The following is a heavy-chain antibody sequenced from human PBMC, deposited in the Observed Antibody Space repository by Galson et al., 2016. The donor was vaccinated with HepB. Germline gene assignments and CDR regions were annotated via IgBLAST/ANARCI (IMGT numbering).Heavy chain of an antibody. D-gene: IGHD2-2*02. Sequence: SLRLSCAASGFTFSTYNMHWVRQAPGKGLEWVSSISTSNSYIYYTDSVKGRVTISRDNAKNSLYLQMNSLRAEDTAVYYCARDFGYCSSTSCYKGGLFYYYGMDVWGQGTTVTVSS. CDR1: GFTFSTYN. V-gene: IGHV3-21*01. CDR3: ARDFGYCSSTSCYKGGLFYYYGMDV. CDR2: ISTSNSYI. J-gene: IGHJ6*02.